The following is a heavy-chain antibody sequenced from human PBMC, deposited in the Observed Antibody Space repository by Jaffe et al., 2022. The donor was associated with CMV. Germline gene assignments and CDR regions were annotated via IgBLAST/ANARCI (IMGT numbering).Heavy chain of an antibody. CDR1: GFTFGDYA. CDR2: IRSKAYGGTT. V-gene: IGHV3-49*05. CDR3: TRDPDSMIVVGSGY. Sequence: EVQLVESGGGLVKPGRSLRLSCTASGFTFGDYAMSWFRQAPGKGLEWVGFIRSKAYGGTTEYAASVKGRFTISRDDSKSIAYLQMNSLKTEDTAVYYCTRDPDSMIVVGSGYWGQGTLVTVSS. D-gene: IGHD3-22*01. J-gene: IGHJ4*02.